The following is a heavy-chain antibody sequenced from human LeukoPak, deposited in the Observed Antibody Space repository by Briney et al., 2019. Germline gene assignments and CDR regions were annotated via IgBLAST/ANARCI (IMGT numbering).Heavy chain of an antibody. D-gene: IGHD6-6*01. CDR3: ASSSSSSPYYYYYYMDV. Sequence: SVKVSFKASGGTFSSYAISWVRQAPGQGLEWMGRIIPIFGTANYAQKFQGSDTITTDESTSTAYMELSSLRSEDTAVYYCASSSSSSPYYYYYYMDVWGKGTTVTVSS. CDR2: IIPIFGTA. J-gene: IGHJ6*03. V-gene: IGHV1-69*05. CDR1: GGTFSSYA.